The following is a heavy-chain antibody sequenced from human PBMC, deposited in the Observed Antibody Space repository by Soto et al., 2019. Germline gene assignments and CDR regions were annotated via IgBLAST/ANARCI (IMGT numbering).Heavy chain of an antibody. CDR2: IYYSGST. D-gene: IGHD3-10*01. CDR1: GVSISSGGYY. Sequence: SETLSLTCTVSGVSISSGGYYWSWIRQHPGKGLEWIGYIYYSGSTYYNPSLKSRVTISVDTSKNQFSLKLSSVTAADTAVYYCARDQYGSGPPMVSGMDVWGQGTTVTVSS. V-gene: IGHV4-31*03. J-gene: IGHJ6*02. CDR3: ARDQYGSGPPMVSGMDV.